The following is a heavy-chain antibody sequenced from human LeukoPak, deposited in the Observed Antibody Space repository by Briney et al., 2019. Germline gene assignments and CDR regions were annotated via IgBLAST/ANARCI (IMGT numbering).Heavy chain of an antibody. CDR1: GGSISSGGYY. CDR3: ARDDFEYSVHYGMDV. V-gene: IGHV4-31*03. J-gene: IGHJ6*02. Sequence: SQTLSLTCTVSGGSISSGGYYWSWIRQHPGKGLEWIGYIYYSGSTYYNPSLKSRVTISVDTSKNQISLRLRSVTAADTAVYFCARDDFEYSVHYGMDVWGQGTAVTVSS. D-gene: IGHD3-9*01. CDR2: IYYSGST.